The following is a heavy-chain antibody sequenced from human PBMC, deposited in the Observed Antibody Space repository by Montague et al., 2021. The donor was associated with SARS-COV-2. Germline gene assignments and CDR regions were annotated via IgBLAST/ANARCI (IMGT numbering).Heavy chain of an antibody. J-gene: IGHJ5*02. D-gene: IGHD3-16*01. CDR2: IYHSGTT. Sequence: SETLSLTCAVSGGSITSDNWWTWVRQSPGKGLEWIGEIYHSGTTNYNPSLQSQLTISIDKSRNHLSLNLTSVTAADTAIYYCALPLGGARFDPWGQGILVTVSS. CDR3: ALPLGGARFDP. CDR1: GGSITSDNW. V-gene: IGHV4-4*02.